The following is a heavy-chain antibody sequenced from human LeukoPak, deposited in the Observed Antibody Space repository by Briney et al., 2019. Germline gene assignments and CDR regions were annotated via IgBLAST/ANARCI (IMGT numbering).Heavy chain of an antibody. J-gene: IGHJ5*02. Sequence: SETLSLTCTVSGGPISSSSYYWGWIRQPPGKGLEWIGSIYYSGSTYYNPSLKSRVTISVDTSKNQFSLKLSSVTAADTAVYYCARQGIAAAGTEVGFDPWGQGTLVTVSS. V-gene: IGHV4-39*01. D-gene: IGHD6-13*01. CDR2: IYYSGST. CDR3: ARQGIAAAGTEVGFDP. CDR1: GGPISSSSYY.